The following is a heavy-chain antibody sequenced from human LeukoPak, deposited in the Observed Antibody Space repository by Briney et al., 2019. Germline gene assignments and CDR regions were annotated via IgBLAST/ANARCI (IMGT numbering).Heavy chain of an antibody. Sequence: GGSLRLSCVASGFTFSNYNMNWVRQAPGKGLEWVASISDSSGNIFYADSVKGRFTVSRDNAKKSLYLQMNSLRVEDTAVYYCARDGHYGSGGFSSDYWGQGTLVTVPP. CDR1: GFTFSNYN. CDR3: ARDGHYGSGGFSSDY. CDR2: ISDSSGNI. J-gene: IGHJ4*02. V-gene: IGHV3-21*01. D-gene: IGHD3-10*01.